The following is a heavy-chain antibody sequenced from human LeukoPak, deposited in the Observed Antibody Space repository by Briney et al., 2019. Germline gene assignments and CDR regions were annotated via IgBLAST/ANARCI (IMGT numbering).Heavy chain of an antibody. CDR1: GFTFSSYG. J-gene: IGHJ4*02. Sequence: GGSLRLSCAASGFTFSSYGMHWVRQAPGKGLEWVAFIRYDGSNKYYADSVKGRFTISRDNSKNTLYLQMDSLRAEDTAVYYCAKDSGHNWNDFDYWGQGTLVTVSS. D-gene: IGHD1-1*01. V-gene: IGHV3-30*02. CDR2: IRYDGSNK. CDR3: AKDSGHNWNDFDY.